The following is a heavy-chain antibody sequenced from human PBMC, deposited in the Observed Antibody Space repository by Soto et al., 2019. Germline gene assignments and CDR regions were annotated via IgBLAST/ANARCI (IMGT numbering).Heavy chain of an antibody. J-gene: IGHJ6*03. CDR1: GFIFSDYY. CDR2: IKRDGSEE. V-gene: IGHV3-7*01. CDR3: ARDSAYKIDV. Sequence: GGSLRLSCAASGFIFSDYYMSWVRQAPGKGLEGVANIKRDGSEEFYVDSVKGRLTISRDNAKNSLYLEINSLRAEDTAVYYCARDSAYKIDVWGKGTTVTVSS.